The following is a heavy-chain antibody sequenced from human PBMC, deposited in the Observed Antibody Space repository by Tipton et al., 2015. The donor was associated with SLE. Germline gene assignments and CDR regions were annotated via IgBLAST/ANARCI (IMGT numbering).Heavy chain of an antibody. J-gene: IGHJ4*02. CDR3: ARGPATGYNPPGY. Sequence: TLSLTCAVSGGSISSYYWGWIRQPPGKGLEWIGSIYYSGSTYYNPSLKSRVTISVDTSKNQFSLKLSSVTAADTAVYYCARGPATGYNPPGYCDQGTLVTVSS. CDR1: GGSISSYY. D-gene: IGHD3-9*01. V-gene: IGHV4-39*07. CDR2: IYYSGST.